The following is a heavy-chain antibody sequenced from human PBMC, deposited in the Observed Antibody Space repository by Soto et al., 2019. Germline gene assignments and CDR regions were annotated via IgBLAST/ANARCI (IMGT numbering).Heavy chain of an antibody. V-gene: IGHV4-39*01. J-gene: IGHJ4*02. CDR1: GGSISGSYYY. Sequence: SETLSLTCAVSGGSISGSYYYWGWLRQSPGKGPEWIGSVFYTGFTSYNPSLESRVSVSVDTSKNQFSLKVSGVSAADTAVYYCASLHTVTTYYFDYWGQGTLVTVSS. CDR3: ASLHTVTTYYFDY. CDR2: VFYTGFT. D-gene: IGHD4-17*01.